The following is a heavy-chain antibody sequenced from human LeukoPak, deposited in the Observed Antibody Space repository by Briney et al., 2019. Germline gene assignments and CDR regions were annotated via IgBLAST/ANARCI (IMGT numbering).Heavy chain of an antibody. Sequence: GGSLRLSCAASGFTVSNNYMTWVRQAPGKGLEWVSVIYSGGSTYYTDSVKGRFTISRDDSKNTVYLQLNSLRAEDTAVYYCARRAGAYSHPYDYWGQGTLVTVSS. D-gene: IGHD4/OR15-4a*01. V-gene: IGHV3-66*04. CDR2: IYSGGST. CDR1: GFTVSNNY. CDR3: ARRAGAYSHPYDY. J-gene: IGHJ4*02.